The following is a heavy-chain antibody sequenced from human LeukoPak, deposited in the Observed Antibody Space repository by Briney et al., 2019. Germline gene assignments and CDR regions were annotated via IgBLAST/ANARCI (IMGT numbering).Heavy chain of an antibody. J-gene: IGHJ2*01. CDR2: IYYSGST. CDR3: ARVTREAARYWYFDL. V-gene: IGHV4-59*01. D-gene: IGHD6-6*01. Sequence: SETLSLTCTVSGGSISSYYWSWIRQPPGKGLEWIGYIYYSGSTNYNPSLKSRVTISVDTSKNQFSLKLSSVTAADTAVYYCARVTREAARYWYFDLWGRGTLVTVSS. CDR1: GGSISSYY.